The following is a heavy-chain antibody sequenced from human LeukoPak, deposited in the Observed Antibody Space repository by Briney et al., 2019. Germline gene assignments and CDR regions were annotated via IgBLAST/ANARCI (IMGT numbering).Heavy chain of an antibody. V-gene: IGHV3-23*01. Sequence: PGGSLRPSCAASGFTFSSYTMSWVRQAPGKGLERVSGISGRSDSIYYADSVEGRFTISRDYSKSTVDLQMNSLRAEDTAVYYCAREKWERHHCGVDVWGQGTTVTVSS. D-gene: IGHD1-26*01. CDR1: GFTFSSYT. CDR2: ISGRSDSI. J-gene: IGHJ6*02. CDR3: AREKWERHHCGVDV.